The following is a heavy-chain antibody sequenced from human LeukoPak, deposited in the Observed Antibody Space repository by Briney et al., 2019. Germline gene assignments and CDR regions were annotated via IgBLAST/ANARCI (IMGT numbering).Heavy chain of an antibody. D-gene: IGHD2-2*01. V-gene: IGHV1-8*03. Sequence: ASVKVSCKASGYTFTSYDINWVRQATGQGLEWMGWMNPNSGNTGYAQKFQGRVTITMNTSISTAYMELSSLRSEDTAVYYRARGVRPCSSTSCYGVDYWGQGTLVTVSS. J-gene: IGHJ4*02. CDR2: MNPNSGNT. CDR1: GYTFTSYD. CDR3: ARGVRPCSSTSCYGVDY.